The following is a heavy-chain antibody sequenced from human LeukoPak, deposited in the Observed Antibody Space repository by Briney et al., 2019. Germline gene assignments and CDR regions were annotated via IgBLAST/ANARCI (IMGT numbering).Heavy chain of an antibody. D-gene: IGHD5-12*01. Sequence: PGGSLRLSCAASGFTFDDYAMHWVRQAPGKGLEWVSGISWNSGSIGYADSVKGRFTISRDNAKNSLYLQMNSLRAEDTALYYCAKGYSGYDSFYYFDYWGQGTLVTVSS. CDR1: GFTFDDYA. J-gene: IGHJ4*02. CDR3: AKGYSGYDSFYYFDY. CDR2: ISWNSGSI. V-gene: IGHV3-9*01.